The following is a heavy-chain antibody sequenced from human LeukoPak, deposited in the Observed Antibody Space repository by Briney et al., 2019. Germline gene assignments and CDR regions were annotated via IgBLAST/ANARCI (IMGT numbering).Heavy chain of an antibody. V-gene: IGHV3-30*02. D-gene: IGHD1-1*01. Sequence: PGGSLRLSCAASGFTFSNYAMHWVRQAPGKGLEWVAFIRYDGTDKYYADSVKGRFTISRDNSKNTLYLQMNSLRAEDTAVYYCAKDINEVLWFDPWGQGTLVTVSS. CDR2: IRYDGTDK. CDR1: GFTFSNYA. J-gene: IGHJ5*02. CDR3: AKDINEVLWFDP.